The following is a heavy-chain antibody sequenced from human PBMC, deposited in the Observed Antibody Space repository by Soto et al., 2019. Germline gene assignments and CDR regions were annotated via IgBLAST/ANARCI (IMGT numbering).Heavy chain of an antibody. CDR1: GYTFTSYA. CDR3: ARDYTVLRFLEWLPNNWFDP. J-gene: IGHJ5*02. V-gene: IGHV1-3*01. CDR2: INAGNGNT. Sequence: ASVKVSCKASGYTFTSYAMHWVRQAPGQRLEWMGWINAGNGNTKYSQKFQGRVTITRDTSASTAYMELSSLRPEDTAVYYCARDYTVLRFLEWLPNNWFDPWGQGTLVTVSS. D-gene: IGHD3-3*01.